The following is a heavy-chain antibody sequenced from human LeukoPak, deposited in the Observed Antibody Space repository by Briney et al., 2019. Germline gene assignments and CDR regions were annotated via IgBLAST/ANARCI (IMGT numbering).Heavy chain of an antibody. CDR1: GFSFNMFP. CDR3: ARGENWGYFDY. Sequence: GGSPRLSCAASGFSFNMFPMHWVRQAPGKGLECVAVISYDGNNKYYADSVNGRFTISRDNSKNTLFLQMNSLRTEDTAIYHCARGENWGYFDYWGQGTLVTVSS. J-gene: IGHJ4*02. V-gene: IGHV3-30*04. CDR2: ISYDGNNK. D-gene: IGHD7-27*01.